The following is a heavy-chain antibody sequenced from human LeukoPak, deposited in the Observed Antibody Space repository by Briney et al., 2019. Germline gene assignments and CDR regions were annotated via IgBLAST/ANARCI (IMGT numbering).Heavy chain of an antibody. Sequence: PGGSLRLSCAASGFTFSSCSMAWVRQAPGKGLEWVSYISIRSSTIYYADSVKGRFTISRDNAKNSLYLQMDSLTAEDTALYYCARDPYYYNSGSFAAFDIWGQGTMVTVSS. CDR2: ISIRSSTI. CDR1: GFTFSSCS. D-gene: IGHD3-10*01. V-gene: IGHV3-48*04. CDR3: ARDPYYYNSGSFAAFDI. J-gene: IGHJ3*02.